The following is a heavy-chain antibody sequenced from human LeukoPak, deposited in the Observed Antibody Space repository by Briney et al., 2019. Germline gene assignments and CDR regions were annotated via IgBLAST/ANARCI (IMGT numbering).Heavy chain of an antibody. Sequence: PSETLSLTCTVSGGSISSGDYYWSWIRQPPGKGLEWIGYIYYSGSTYYNPSLKSRVTISVDTSKNQFSLKLSSVTAADTAVYYCDRVGSVYCSSTSCFDYWGQGTLVTVSS. J-gene: IGHJ4*02. CDR1: GGSISSGDYY. D-gene: IGHD2-2*01. CDR2: IYYSGST. CDR3: DRVGSVYCSSTSCFDY. V-gene: IGHV4-30-4*08.